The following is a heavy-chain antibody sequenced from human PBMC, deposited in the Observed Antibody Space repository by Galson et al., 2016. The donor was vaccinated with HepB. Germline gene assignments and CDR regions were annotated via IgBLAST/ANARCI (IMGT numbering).Heavy chain of an antibody. V-gene: IGHV3-74*01. Sequence: SLRLSCAASGSNFGLYWMHWVRQAPGKGPVWVSRIDLDGSGTNYAEYVKGRFTVSRDNAKNTVYLQMTSLRADDTALYYCTRGGFNHAMDVWGHGTTVIVSS. CDR1: GSNFGLYW. CDR2: IDLDGSGT. CDR3: TRGGFNHAMDV. D-gene: IGHD2-15*01. J-gene: IGHJ6*02.